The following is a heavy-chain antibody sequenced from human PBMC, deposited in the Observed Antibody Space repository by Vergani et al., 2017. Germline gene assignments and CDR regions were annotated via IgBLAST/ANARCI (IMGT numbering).Heavy chain of an antibody. CDR2: IYYSGST. V-gene: IGHV4-59*08. CDR3: ARRPNYCSSTSCYPEAFDI. J-gene: IGHJ3*02. Sequence: QVQLQESGPGLVKPSETLSLTCTVSGGSISSYYWSWIRQPPGKGLEWIGYIYYSGSTNYNPSLKSRVTISVDTSKNQFPLKLSSVTAADTAVYYCARRPNYCSSTSCYPEAFDIWGQGTMVTVSS. CDR1: GGSISSYY. D-gene: IGHD2-2*01.